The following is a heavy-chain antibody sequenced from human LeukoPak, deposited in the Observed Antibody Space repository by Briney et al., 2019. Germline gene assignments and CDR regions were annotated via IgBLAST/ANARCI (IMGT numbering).Heavy chain of an antibody. J-gene: IGHJ4*02. CDR1: GFTFSRFW. D-gene: IGHD3-22*01. V-gene: IGHV3-7*03. CDR3: AKEVGGGSYYYDSLDY. CDR2: IKQDGTEK. Sequence: GGSLRLSCAASGFTFSRFWMSWVRQAPGKGLEWVANIKQDGTEKYYLDSVKGRFTISRDNTKNSLYLQMNSLRAEDTALYYCAKEVGGGSYYYDSLDYWGQGTLVTVSS.